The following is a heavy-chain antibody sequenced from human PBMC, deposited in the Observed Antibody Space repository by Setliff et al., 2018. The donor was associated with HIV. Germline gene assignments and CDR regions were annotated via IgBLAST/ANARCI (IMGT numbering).Heavy chain of an antibody. D-gene: IGHD6-19*01. V-gene: IGHV4-39*07. CDR1: GDSISSNNYY. CDR2: IFYSETVYYGGRT. CDR3: VRHAWRLWLAPIES. Sequence: SETLSLTCTVSGDSISSNNYYWGWIRQPPGKGPEWIGSIFYSETVYYGGRTYYSPSLKSRVTISVDTSKNQFSLSLTSVTASDTAMYFCVRHAWRLWLAPIESWGQGTLVTVS. J-gene: IGHJ4*02.